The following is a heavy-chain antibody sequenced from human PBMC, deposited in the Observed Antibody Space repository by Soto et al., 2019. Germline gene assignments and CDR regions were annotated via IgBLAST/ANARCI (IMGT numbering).Heavy chain of an antibody. CDR3: ARGDILTGYGYYYYYMDV. CDR2: INPNSGGT. J-gene: IGHJ6*03. Sequence: ASVKVSCKASGYTFTGYYMHWVRQAPGQGLEWMGWINPNSGGTNYAQKFQGWVTMTRDTSISTAYMELSRLRSDDTAVYYCARGDILTGYGYYYYYMDVWGKGTTVTVSS. CDR1: GYTFTGYY. D-gene: IGHD3-9*01. V-gene: IGHV1-2*04.